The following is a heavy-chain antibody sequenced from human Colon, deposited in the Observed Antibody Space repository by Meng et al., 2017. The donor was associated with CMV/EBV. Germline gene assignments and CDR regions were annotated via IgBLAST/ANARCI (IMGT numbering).Heavy chain of an antibody. CDR3: ARGQFLYYFDD. CDR1: GVTFSDSV. V-gene: IGHV3-23*01. Sequence: GESLKISCVVSGVTFSDSVMSWVRQAPGKGLEWVAAISSRGDKRDYADSVKGRFTISRDNFRNTVILQMSSMKVEDTAVYYCARGQFLYYFDDWGRGTLVTVSS. CDR2: ISSRGDKR. J-gene: IGHJ4*02. D-gene: IGHD2/OR15-2a*01.